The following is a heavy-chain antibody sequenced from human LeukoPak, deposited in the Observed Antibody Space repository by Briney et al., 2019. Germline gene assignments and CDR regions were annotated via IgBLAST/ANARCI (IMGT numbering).Heavy chain of an antibody. D-gene: IGHD3-10*02. CDR2: IHWNGGRT. Sequence: PGGSLRLSCAASGFTFDNYGINWVRQAPGKGLEWVSRIHWNGGRTGYADSVKGRFTISRDNAKKSLYLQMNSLRAEDTAVYYCAELGITMIGGVWGKGTTVTISS. V-gene: IGHV3-20*04. CDR3: AELGITMIGGV. CDR1: GFTFDNYG. J-gene: IGHJ6*04.